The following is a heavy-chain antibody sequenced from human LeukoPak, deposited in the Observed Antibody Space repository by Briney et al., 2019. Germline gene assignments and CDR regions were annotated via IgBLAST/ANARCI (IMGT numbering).Heavy chain of an antibody. CDR1: GYTFTSYA. J-gene: IGHJ6*02. CDR3: ARDQKLYDFWSGYYTYYYYGMDV. V-gene: IGHV1-3*01. Sequence: GASVKVSCKASGYTFTSYAMHWVRQAPGQRLEWMGWINAGNDNTKYSQKFQGRVTITRDTSASTAYMELSSLRSEDTAVYYCARDQKLYDFWSGYYTYYYYGMDVWGQGTTVTVSS. CDR2: INAGNDNT. D-gene: IGHD3-3*01.